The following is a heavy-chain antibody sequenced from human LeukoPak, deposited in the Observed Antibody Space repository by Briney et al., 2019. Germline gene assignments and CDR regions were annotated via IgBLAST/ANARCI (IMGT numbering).Heavy chain of an antibody. J-gene: IGHJ2*01. CDR3: AKHSTGVEC. CDR2: IYYNGNT. V-gene: IGHV4-61*01. Sequence: SETLSLTCTVSGGSVNSGSYYWSWIRQPPGKRLEWIGYIYYNGNTKYNPSLKSRVTISVDTSKNQFSLKLSSVTAADTAVYYCAKHSTGVECWGRGTLVTVSS. D-gene: IGHD3-10*01. CDR1: GGSVNSGSYY.